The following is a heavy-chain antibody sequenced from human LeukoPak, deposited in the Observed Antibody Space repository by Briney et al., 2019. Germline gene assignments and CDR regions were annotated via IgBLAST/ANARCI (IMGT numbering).Heavy chain of an antibody. V-gene: IGHV4-59*01. CDR1: GGSISSYY. Sequence: SETLSLTCTVSGGSISSYYWSWIRQPPGKGLEWIGYIYYSGSTNYNPSLKSRVTISVDTSKNQFSLKPSSVTAADTAVYYCARSGWYQYYFDYWGQGTLVTVSS. CDR2: IYYSGST. J-gene: IGHJ4*02. D-gene: IGHD6-19*01. CDR3: ARSGWYQYYFDY.